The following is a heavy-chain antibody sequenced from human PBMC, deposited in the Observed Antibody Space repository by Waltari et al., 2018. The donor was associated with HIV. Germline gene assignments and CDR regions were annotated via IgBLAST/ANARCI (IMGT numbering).Heavy chain of an antibody. CDR3: AREWGSGYYGVFDY. V-gene: IGHV4-59*01. Sequence: QVQLQESGPGLVKPSETLSLTCTVSGGSISNYYWTWIRQPPGKGLEWIGYIYYSGSTNYNPSLKSRVTISVDTSKNQFSLKLSSVTAADTAVYYCAREWGSGYYGVFDYWGQGTLVTVSS. D-gene: IGHD3-22*01. J-gene: IGHJ4*02. CDR2: IYYSGST. CDR1: GGSISNYY.